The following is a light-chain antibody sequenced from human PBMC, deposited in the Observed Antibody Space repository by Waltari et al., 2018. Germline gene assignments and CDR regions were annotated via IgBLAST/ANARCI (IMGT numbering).Light chain of an antibody. CDR2: GRN. Sequence: QSVLTQPPSASGNPGQTVSISRSGGNSTIGRHSVDWYQQSPGTAPKLLIYGRNRRPSGVPDRFSGSKSGTSASLAISGLRSEDEADYYCATWDESLNGVVIGGGTKLSVL. CDR3: ATWDESLNGVV. V-gene: IGLV1-47*01. CDR1: NSTIGRHS. J-gene: IGLJ3*02.